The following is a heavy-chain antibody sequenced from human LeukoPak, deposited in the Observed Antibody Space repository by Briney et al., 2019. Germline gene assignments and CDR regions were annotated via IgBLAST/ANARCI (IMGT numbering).Heavy chain of an antibody. J-gene: IGHJ2*01. Sequence: SETLSLTCTVSGGSISINTYYWGWIRQPPGKGLEWIGSIYYSGSTYYNPSLKSRVTVSVDTSKNQFSLKLSSATAADTAVYYCARGTYYDFWSGYPNWYFDLWGRGTLVTVSS. CDR1: GGSISINTYY. CDR3: ARGTYYDFWSGYPNWYFDL. D-gene: IGHD3-3*01. V-gene: IGHV4-39*07. CDR2: IYYSGST.